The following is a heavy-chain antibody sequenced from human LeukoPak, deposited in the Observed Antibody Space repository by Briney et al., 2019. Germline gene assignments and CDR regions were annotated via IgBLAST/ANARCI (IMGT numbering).Heavy chain of an antibody. CDR1: GLTFSSYA. Sequence: PGGSLRLSCAASGLTFSSYAMTWVRQAPGKGLEWVSTISGSGASTYYADSVRGRFTISRDNSKNTLYLQMNSLRAEDTAVYYCAKLGSSGFYTYYFDSWGQGTLVSVSS. J-gene: IGHJ4*02. D-gene: IGHD3-22*01. V-gene: IGHV3-23*01. CDR2: ISGSGAST. CDR3: AKLGSSGFYTYYFDS.